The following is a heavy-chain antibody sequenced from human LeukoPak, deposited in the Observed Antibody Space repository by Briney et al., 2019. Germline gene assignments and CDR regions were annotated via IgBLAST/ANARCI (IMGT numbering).Heavy chain of an antibody. CDR3: ARHTTVGGSLRFDY. CDR2: ICPGDSDT. D-gene: IGHD4-23*01. J-gene: IGHJ4*02. Sequence: GESLKISCKGSGYGFSSYWIGWVRQMPGKGLEYMGIICPGDSDTRYSQSFQGQVTISADKSITTAYLQWSSLKASDTAMYYCARHTTVGGSLRFDYWGQGTLVSLSS. CDR1: GYGFSSYW. V-gene: IGHV5-51*01.